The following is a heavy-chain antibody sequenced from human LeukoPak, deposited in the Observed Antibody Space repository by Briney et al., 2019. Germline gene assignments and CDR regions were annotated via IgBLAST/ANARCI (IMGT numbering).Heavy chain of an antibody. V-gene: IGHV3-7*01. CDR3: TSWGDTTAEYFQR. J-gene: IGHJ1*01. CDR2: INKDGGEK. CDR1: GFTFSSYW. D-gene: IGHD2-21*02. Sequence: GGSLRLSCAASGFTFSSYWMSWVRQAPGKGLEWVANINKDGGEKYYVDSVKGRFTISRDDAKNSLYLQMNSLRAEDTAVYYCTSWGDTTAEYFQRWGQGTLVTVSS.